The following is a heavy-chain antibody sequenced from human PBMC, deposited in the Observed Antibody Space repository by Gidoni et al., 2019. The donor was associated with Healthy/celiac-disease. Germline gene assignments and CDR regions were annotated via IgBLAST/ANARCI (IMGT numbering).Heavy chain of an antibody. CDR2: STRSSSYI. Sequence: EVQLVESGGGLVKPGGSLRPSCVAPGFTFNCCTMNWVRQAPGKGLDWFSSSTRSSSYIYYADSVKGRFTISRDNAKNSLYLQMNSLRAEDTAVYYCASYDILTDSLDYWGQGTLVTVSS. D-gene: IGHD3-9*01. J-gene: IGHJ4*02. CDR3: ASYDILTDSLDY. V-gene: IGHV3-21*01. CDR1: GFTFNCCT.